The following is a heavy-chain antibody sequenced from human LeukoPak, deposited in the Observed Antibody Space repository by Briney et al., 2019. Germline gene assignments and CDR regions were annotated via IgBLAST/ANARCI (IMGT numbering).Heavy chain of an antibody. V-gene: IGHV4-31*03. CDR1: GGSISSGGYY. CDR3: ARDDEGYGDYVPTI. J-gene: IGHJ4*02. CDR2: IYYSGST. D-gene: IGHD4-17*01. Sequence: SETLSLTCTVSGGSISSGGYYWSWIRQHPGKGLEWIGYIYYSGSTYYNPSLKSRVTISVDTSKNQFSLKLSSVTAADTAVYYCARDDEGYGDYVPTIWGQGTLVTVSS.